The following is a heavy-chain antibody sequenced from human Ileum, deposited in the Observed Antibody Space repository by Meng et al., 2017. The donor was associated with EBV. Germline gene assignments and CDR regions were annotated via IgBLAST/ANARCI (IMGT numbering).Heavy chain of an antibody. V-gene: IGHV4-4*02. J-gene: IGHJ4*02. CDR2: IYHSGST. Sequence: VPLQEAGPGLGKPSGTLSLPCAGSGGSMSSTNWWSWVRQPPGKGLEWIGEIYHSGSTNYNPSLKSRVSISVDKSKNQFSLKLSSVTAADTAVYYCARADKVRFDYWGQGTLVTVSS. CDR3: ARADKVRFDY. CDR1: GGSMSSTNW.